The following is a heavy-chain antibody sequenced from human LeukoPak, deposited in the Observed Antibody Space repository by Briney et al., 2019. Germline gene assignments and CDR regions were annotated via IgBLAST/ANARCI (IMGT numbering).Heavy chain of an antibody. CDR3: ARDFYVGSGSYYIGYY. J-gene: IGHJ4*02. D-gene: IGHD3-10*01. V-gene: IGHV3-23*01. CDR1: GFTIPNYA. CDR2: IRGSGGST. Sequence: GGSLRLSCAASGFTIPNYAINWVRQAPGKGLESVSAIRGSGGSTYYTDSVKGRFTSSRDNSKNTLYLQMNSLRAEDTAVYYCARDFYVGSGSYYIGYYWGQGTLVTVSS.